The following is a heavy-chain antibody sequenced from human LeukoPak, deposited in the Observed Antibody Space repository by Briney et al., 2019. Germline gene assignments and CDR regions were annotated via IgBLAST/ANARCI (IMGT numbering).Heavy chain of an antibody. D-gene: IGHD3-22*01. CDR2: ISYDGSNK. Sequence: GGSLRLSCAASRFTFSSYAMHWVRQAPGKGLDWVAVISYDGSNKYYADSVKGRFTISRDNSKNTLYLQMNSLRAEDTAVYYCARALHDSSGYYFDYWGQGTLVTVSS. CDR3: ARALHDSSGYYFDY. V-gene: IGHV3-30*04. CDR1: RFTFSSYA. J-gene: IGHJ4*02.